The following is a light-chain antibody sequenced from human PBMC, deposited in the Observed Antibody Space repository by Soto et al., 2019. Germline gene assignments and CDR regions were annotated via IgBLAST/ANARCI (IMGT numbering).Light chain of an antibody. CDR1: HSIANS. V-gene: IGKV1-33*01. CDR2: DSS. CDR3: QQYEDLPLT. J-gene: IGKJ4*01. Sequence: DVQLTQSSSSLSASVGDRVIITCQASHSIANSLNWFQQKPGKAPELLISDSSHLEARVPSRFSGSRSGTDFTLTISNLQPEDFATYYCQQYEDLPLTFGGGTKV.